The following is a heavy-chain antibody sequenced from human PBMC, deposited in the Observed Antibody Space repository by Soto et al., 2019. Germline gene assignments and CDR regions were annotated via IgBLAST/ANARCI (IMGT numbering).Heavy chain of an antibody. CDR1: GFTFNSYW. J-gene: IGHJ4*02. CDR2: IKQDGSAI. CDR3: ATGRPRSNWVYFDY. V-gene: IGHV3-7*01. D-gene: IGHD4-4*01. Sequence: EAQLVESGGGLVQPGGSLRLTCVASGFTFNSYWMSWVRQSPGKGLEWVANIKQDGSAINYLDSLRGRFTISRDNGKNSLYLQMNSLRAEDAAVYYCATGRPRSNWVYFDYWGQGILVAVSS.